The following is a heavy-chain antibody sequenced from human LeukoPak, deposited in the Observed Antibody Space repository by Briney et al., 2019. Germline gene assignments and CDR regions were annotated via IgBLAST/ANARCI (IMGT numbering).Heavy chain of an antibody. Sequence: SVKVSCKASGGTFSSYAISWVRQAPGQGLEWMGGIIPIFGTANYAQKFQGRVTITADESTSTAYMELSSLRSDDTAVYYCARVSRSDRAFDYWGQGTLVTVSS. CDR1: GGTFSSYA. CDR3: ARVSRSDRAFDY. J-gene: IGHJ4*02. D-gene: IGHD1-26*01. V-gene: IGHV1-69*01. CDR2: IIPIFGTA.